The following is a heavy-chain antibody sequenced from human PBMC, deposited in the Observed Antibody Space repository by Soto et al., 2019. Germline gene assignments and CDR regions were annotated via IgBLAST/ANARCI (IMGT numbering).Heavy chain of an antibody. Sequence: LRLSCAASGFSFGNFAMGWVRQAPGQGLEWVASITIGGSYTTYADSVRGRFVISRDNAKNILDLQMSRLRDDDTAVYSCAKWSRSDVFWGRGTLVTVSS. CDR1: GFSFGNFA. J-gene: IGHJ1*01. D-gene: IGHD2-21*01. CDR3: AKWSRSDVF. V-gene: IGHV3-23*01. CDR2: ITIGGSYT.